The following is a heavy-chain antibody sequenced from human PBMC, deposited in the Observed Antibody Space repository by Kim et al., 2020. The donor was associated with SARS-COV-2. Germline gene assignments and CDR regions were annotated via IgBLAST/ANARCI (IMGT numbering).Heavy chain of an antibody. V-gene: IGHV1-69*13. CDR3: LFDWGRNYYYGMDV. CDR2: IIPIFGTA. Sequence: SVKVSCKASGGTFSSYAISWVRQAPGQGLEWMGGIIPIFGTANYAQKFQGRVTITADESTSTAYMELSSLRSEDTAVYYCLFDWGRNYYYGMDVWGQGTTVTVSS. J-gene: IGHJ6*02. CDR1: GGTFSSYA. D-gene: IGHD3-9*01.